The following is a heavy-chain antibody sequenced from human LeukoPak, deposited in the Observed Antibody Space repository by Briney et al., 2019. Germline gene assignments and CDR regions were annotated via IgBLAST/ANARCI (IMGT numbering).Heavy chain of an antibody. CDR1: GASISSYF. Sequence: SGTLSLTCTVSGASISSYFWSWIRQPPGKGLEWIGNIYYSGSTNYNPSLKSRVTISLDTSRNHFSLRLSSVTAADTAVYYCASGYSGYHFVYWGQGTLVTVSS. J-gene: IGHJ4*02. CDR3: ASGYSGYHFVY. D-gene: IGHD5-12*01. V-gene: IGHV4-59*01. CDR2: IYYSGST.